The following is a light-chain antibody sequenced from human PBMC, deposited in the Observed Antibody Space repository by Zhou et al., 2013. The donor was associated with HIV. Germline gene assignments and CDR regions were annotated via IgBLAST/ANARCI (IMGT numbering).Light chain of an antibody. J-gene: IGKJ4*01. V-gene: IGKV1-12*01. Sequence: DIQMTQSPSSVSASIGDRVTITCRASRGISTWLAWYQQKPGKAPKLLIFATTNLHSGVPSRFSGSGVWTDFTLTISSLQPEDCATYYCQQANSFPPTFGGGTKVEVK. CDR3: QQANSFPPT. CDR2: ATT. CDR1: RGISTW.